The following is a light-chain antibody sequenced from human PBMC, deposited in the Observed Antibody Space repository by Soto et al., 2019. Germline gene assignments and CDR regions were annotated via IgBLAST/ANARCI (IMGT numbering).Light chain of an antibody. V-gene: IGLV1-44*01. CDR3: EAWIDSLYGAL. Sequence: QSVLTQPHSASGTPGQRVTISCSGSSSNIGANPVNWYQQLPGTAPKLLIYNNDQRPSGVPDRFSASKSGTSASLAISGLRSEDEADYYCEAWIDSLYGALFGGGTKLTVL. CDR1: SSNIGANP. J-gene: IGLJ2*01. CDR2: NND.